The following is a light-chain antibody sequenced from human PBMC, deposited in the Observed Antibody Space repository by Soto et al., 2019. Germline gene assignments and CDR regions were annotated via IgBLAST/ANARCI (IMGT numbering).Light chain of an antibody. Sequence: QSALTQPASVSGSPGQSITISCTGTSSDVGGYNYVSWYQQHPGKAPKLLIYEVSDRPSEVSNRFSGSKSGNTASLTISGLQTEDEADYYCSSYSAGTTLIVFGTGTKLTVL. CDR1: SSDVGGYNY. J-gene: IGLJ1*01. CDR2: EVS. CDR3: SSYSAGTTLIV. V-gene: IGLV2-14*01.